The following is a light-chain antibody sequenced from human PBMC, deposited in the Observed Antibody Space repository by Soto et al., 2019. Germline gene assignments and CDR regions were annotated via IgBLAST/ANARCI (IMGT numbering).Light chain of an antibody. CDR3: QVWAGRDHPAYV. CDR2: DDS. V-gene: IGLV3-21*02. CDR1: SIGTKS. J-gene: IGLJ1*01. Sequence: SSELTQPPSVSVAPGQTARTTCGGNSIGTKSVHWYQQKPGQAPVLVIYDDSERPSGIPERFSGSNSGDTATLTISSVEAGDEADYYCQVWAGRDHPAYVFGTGTKLTVL.